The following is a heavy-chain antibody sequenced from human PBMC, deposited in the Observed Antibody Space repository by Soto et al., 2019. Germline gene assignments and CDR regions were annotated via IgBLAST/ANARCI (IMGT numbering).Heavy chain of an antibody. CDR1: GSSFRDYY. CDR2: ITSSSSYT. V-gene: IGHV3-11*03. J-gene: IGHJ4*02. D-gene: IGHD1-1*01. CDR3: TGGQDNIAVNFDY. Sequence: PGGSLRLSCAASGSSFRDYYMSWIRQSPGKGLEWLSYITSSSSYTHYADSVKGRFTISRDNAKNSLYLQMNSLRAEDTAVYCCTGGQDNIAVNFDYWGQGTTVTVTS.